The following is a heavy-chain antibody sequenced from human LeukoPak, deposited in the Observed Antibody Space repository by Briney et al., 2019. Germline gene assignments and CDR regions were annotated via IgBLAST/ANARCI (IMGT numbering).Heavy chain of an antibody. J-gene: IGHJ3*02. CDR2: ISYDGSNK. CDR3: AKVSGSYYLPDAFDI. CDR1: GFTFSSYG. V-gene: IGHV3-30*18. D-gene: IGHD1-26*01. Sequence: GGSLRLSCAASGFTFSSYGMHWVRQAPGKGLEWVAVISYDGSNKYYADSVKGRFTISRDNSKNTLYLQMNSLRAEDTAVYYCAKVSGSYYLPDAFDIWGQGTMVTVSS.